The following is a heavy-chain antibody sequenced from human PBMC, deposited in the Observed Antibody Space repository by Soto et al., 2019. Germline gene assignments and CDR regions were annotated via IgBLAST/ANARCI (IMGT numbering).Heavy chain of an antibody. V-gene: IGHV1-46*03. CDR2: INPSGGST. CDR3: ARGRGGIVVVPAAQGLWFDP. D-gene: IGHD2-2*01. J-gene: IGHJ5*02. Sequence: QVQLVQSGAEVKKPGASVKVSCKASGYTFTSYYMHWVRQAPGQGLEWMGIINPSGGSTSYAQKFQGRVSMTRDTSTRTVYMELSSLRSEDTAVYYCARGRGGIVVVPAAQGLWFDPWGQGTLVTVSS. CDR1: GYTFTSYY.